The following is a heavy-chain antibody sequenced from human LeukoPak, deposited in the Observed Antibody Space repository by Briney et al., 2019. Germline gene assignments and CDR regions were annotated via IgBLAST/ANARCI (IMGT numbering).Heavy chain of an antibody. Sequence: SETLSLTCAVYGGSFSGYYWSWIRQPPGKGLEWIGEINHSGSTNYNPSLKSRVTISVDTSKNQFSLKLSSVTAADTAVYYCARHALGISSGWFDPWGQGTLVTVSS. CDR3: ARHALGISSGWFDP. CDR1: GGSFSGYY. CDR2: INHSGST. V-gene: IGHV4-34*01. J-gene: IGHJ5*02. D-gene: IGHD6-25*01.